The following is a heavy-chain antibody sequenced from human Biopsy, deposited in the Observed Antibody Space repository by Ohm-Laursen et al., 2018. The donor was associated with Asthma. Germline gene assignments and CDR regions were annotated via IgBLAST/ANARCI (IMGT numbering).Heavy chain of an antibody. D-gene: IGHD6-19*01. CDR3: AREGVAGTHIED. CDR2: ISYGGSSI. CDR1: RFTYE. V-gene: IGHV3-30-3*01. Sequence: SLRLSCAAARFTYEMHWVRQAPGKGLEWVAVISYGGSSIYYADSVKGRFTISRDNSKNTLSLQMNSLTAEDTAVYYCAREGVAGTHIEDWGQGTLVTVSS. J-gene: IGHJ4*02.